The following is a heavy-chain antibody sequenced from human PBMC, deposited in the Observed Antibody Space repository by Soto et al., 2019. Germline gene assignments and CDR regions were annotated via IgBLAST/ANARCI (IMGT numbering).Heavy chain of an antibody. V-gene: IGHV3-33*08. CDR2: IWYDGSNK. J-gene: IGHJ4*02. CDR3: ASSYSSSSYFDY. D-gene: IGHD6-6*01. CDR1: GFTFSSYG. Sequence: GGSLRLSCAASGFTFSSYGMHWVRQAPGKGLEWVAVIWYDGSNKYYADSVKGRFTISRDNSKNTLYLQMNSLRAADTAVYYCASSYSSSSYFDYWGQGTLVTVSS.